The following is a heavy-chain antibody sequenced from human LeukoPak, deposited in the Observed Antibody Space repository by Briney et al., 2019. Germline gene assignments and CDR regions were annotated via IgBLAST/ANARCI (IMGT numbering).Heavy chain of an antibody. CDR3: ARALRYDSSGYYYFDY. J-gene: IGHJ4*02. CDR2: IYYSGSN. Sequence: SETLSLTRTVSGGSVSSGSYYWSWIRQPPGEGLEWIGYIYYSGSNNYNPSLKSRVTISVDTSKNQFSLKLSSVTAADTAVYYCARALRYDSSGYYYFDYWGQGTLVTVSS. V-gene: IGHV4-61*01. CDR1: GGSVSSGSYY. D-gene: IGHD3-22*01.